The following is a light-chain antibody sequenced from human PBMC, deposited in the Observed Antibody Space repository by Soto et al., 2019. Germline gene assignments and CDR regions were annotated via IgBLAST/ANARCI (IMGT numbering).Light chain of an antibody. CDR1: SSDIGGYNY. CDR3: SSFTSSSTYVL. J-gene: IGLJ2*01. CDR2: EVS. Sequence: SVLTQPASVSGSPGQSITISCTGTSSDIGGYNYVSWYQHHPGKAPKLMIYEVSNRPSGVSNRFSGSKSDNTASLTISGLQAEDEAHYYCSSFTSSSTYVLFGGGTKVTVL. V-gene: IGLV2-14*01.